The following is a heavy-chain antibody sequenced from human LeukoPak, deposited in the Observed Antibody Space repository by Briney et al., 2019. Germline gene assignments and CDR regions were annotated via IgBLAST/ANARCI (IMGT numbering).Heavy chain of an antibody. D-gene: IGHD5-12*01. Sequence: TGRSLRLSCAASGFTFSSYGMHWVRQAPGKGLEWVAVIWYDGSNKYYADSVKGRFTISRVNSKNTLYLQMNSLRAEDTAVYYCAKTAGRHSGYDLDYWGQGTLVTVSS. V-gene: IGHV3-33*06. J-gene: IGHJ4*02. CDR1: GFTFSSYG. CDR2: IWYDGSNK. CDR3: AKTAGRHSGYDLDY.